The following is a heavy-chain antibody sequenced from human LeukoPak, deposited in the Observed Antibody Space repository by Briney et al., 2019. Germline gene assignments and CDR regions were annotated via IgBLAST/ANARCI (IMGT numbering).Heavy chain of an antibody. CDR2: IYYSGST. J-gene: IGHJ3*02. V-gene: IGHV4-59*01. CDR3: ARDDADAFDI. Sequence: SETLSLTCTVSGGSISSYYWSWIRQPPGKGLEWIGYIYYSGSTNYNPSLKSRVTISVDTSKNQFSLKLSSVTAADTAVYYCARDDADAFDIWGQGTMVTVSS. CDR1: GGSISSYY.